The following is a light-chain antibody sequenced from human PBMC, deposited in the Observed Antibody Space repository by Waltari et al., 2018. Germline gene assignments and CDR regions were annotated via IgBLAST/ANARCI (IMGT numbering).Light chain of an antibody. Sequence: EIVLTQSPGTLSLSPGERVTLSCTASQSVSRSNLAWYQQKPGQAPRLLIYGASSRATGIPDRFSGSGSGTDFTLTISRLEPEDFAVYYCHLSDSLFRTFGQGTKVEIK. CDR3: HLSDSLFRT. V-gene: IGKV3-20*01. CDR1: QSVSRSN. J-gene: IGKJ1*01. CDR2: GAS.